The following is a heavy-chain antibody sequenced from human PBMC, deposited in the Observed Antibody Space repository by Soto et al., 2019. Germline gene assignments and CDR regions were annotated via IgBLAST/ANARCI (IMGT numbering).Heavy chain of an antibody. Sequence: GESLKISCKGSGYSFTSYWIGWVRQMPGKGLEWMGIIYPGDSDTRYSPSFQGQVTISADKSISTAYLQWSSLKASDTAMYYCARIPGYSGYDTPTYFYYYMDVWGKGTTVTVSS. J-gene: IGHJ6*03. CDR3: ARIPGYSGYDTPTYFYYYMDV. CDR2: IYPGDSDT. D-gene: IGHD5-12*01. CDR1: GYSFTSYW. V-gene: IGHV5-51*01.